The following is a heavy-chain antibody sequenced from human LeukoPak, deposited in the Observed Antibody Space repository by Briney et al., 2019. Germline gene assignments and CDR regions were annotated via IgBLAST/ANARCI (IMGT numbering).Heavy chain of an antibody. V-gene: IGHV4-31*03. CDR2: IYYSGST. D-gene: IGHD3-22*01. J-gene: IGHJ2*01. CDR3: ARVKVVTTHHVNWYFDL. Sequence: PSETLSLTCTVSGGSISSGGYYWSWIRQHPGKGLEWIGYIYYSGSTYYNPSLKSRVTISVDTSKNQFSLKLSSVTAADTAVYYCARVKVVTTHHVNWYFDLWGRGTLVTVSS. CDR1: GGSISSGGYY.